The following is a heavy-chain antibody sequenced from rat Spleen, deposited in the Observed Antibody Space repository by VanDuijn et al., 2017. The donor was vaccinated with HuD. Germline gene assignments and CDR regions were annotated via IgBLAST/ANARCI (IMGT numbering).Heavy chain of an antibody. CDR3: ARQTHYWYFDF. CDR1: GLSFSNYD. Sequence: EVQLVESGGGLVQPGRSMKLSCAASGLSFSNYDMAWVRQAPTKGLEWVATIIYDGRKTYYRDSVKGRFTIFRENAKSSLYLQMGSLKSEDTATYYCARQTHYWYFDFWGPGTMVTVSS. V-gene: IGHV5-25*01. CDR2: IIYDGRKT. J-gene: IGHJ1*01.